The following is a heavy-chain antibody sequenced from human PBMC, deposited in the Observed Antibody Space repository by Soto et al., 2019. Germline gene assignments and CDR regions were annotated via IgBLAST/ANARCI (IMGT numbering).Heavy chain of an antibody. Sequence: SVKVSCKASGGTFSSYAISWVRQAPGQGLEWMGGIIPIFGTANYAQKFQGRVTITADKSTSTAYMELSSLRSEDTAVYYCATVTVVAADTREYYYYGMDVWGQGTTVTVSS. CDR2: IIPIFGTA. CDR3: ATVTVVAADTREYYYYGMDV. V-gene: IGHV1-69*06. J-gene: IGHJ6*02. CDR1: GGTFSSYA. D-gene: IGHD2-15*01.